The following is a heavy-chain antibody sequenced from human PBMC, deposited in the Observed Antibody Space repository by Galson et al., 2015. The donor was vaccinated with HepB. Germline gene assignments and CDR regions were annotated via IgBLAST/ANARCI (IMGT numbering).Heavy chain of an antibody. J-gene: IGHJ6*02. CDR2: ISAYNGNT. CDR3: ARDGRYYDFWSGYPYYYYGMDV. CDR1: GYTFTSYG. Sequence: SVKVSCKASGYTFTSYGISWVRQAPGQGLEWMGWISAYNGNTNYAQKLQGRVTMTTDTSTSTAYMELRSLRSDDTAVYYCARDGRYYDFWSGYPYYYYGMDVWGQGTTVTVSS. V-gene: IGHV1-18*04. D-gene: IGHD3-3*01.